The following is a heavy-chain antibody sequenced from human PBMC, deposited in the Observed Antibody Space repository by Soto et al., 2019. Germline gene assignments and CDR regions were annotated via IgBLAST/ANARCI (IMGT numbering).Heavy chain of an antibody. D-gene: IGHD6-13*01. J-gene: IGHJ4*02. Sequence: GGSLRLSCVASGFTFSSYAMSWVRQAPGKGLERVSFVSGSGGSTDYADSVKGRFTNSRDNSKGTLYLQLNSLRAEDTAMYYCAKRSFQLGLPFDYWGQGTLVTVSS. V-gene: IGHV3-23*01. CDR3: AKRSFQLGLPFDY. CDR1: GFTFSSYA. CDR2: VSGSGGST.